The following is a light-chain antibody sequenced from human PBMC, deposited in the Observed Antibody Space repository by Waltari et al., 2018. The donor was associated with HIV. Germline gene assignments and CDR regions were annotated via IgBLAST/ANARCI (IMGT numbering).Light chain of an antibody. CDR1: SSDVGSYNY. J-gene: IGLJ1*01. Sequence: QSALTQPASVSGFPGQSITISCTGSSSDVGSYNYVWYQQHPGKAPKLLIYDVSKRPSGVSNRFSGSKSGNTASLTISGLQAEDEADYYCCSYAGSNTYLFGTGTEVTVL. CDR3: CSYAGSNTYL. V-gene: IGLV2-23*02. CDR2: DVS.